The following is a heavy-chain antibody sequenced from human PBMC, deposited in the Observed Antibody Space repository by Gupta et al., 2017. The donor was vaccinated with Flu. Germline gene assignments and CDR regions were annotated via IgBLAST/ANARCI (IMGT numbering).Heavy chain of an antibody. D-gene: IGHD2/OR15-2a*01. CDR3: TFYDNGGSISSDY. CDR2: INSRGDST. V-gene: IGHV3-74*01. Sequence: EVQLVESGGGLVQPGGSLNLSCAASGFSFGRFWMPWVRQAPGKGLEWVSRINSRGDSTSYVDAVKGRFTISRDNAKNTVHLQMNSLRVEDSAVYFCTFYDNGGSISSDYWGQGTLVTVSS. J-gene: IGHJ4*02. CDR1: GFSFGRFW.